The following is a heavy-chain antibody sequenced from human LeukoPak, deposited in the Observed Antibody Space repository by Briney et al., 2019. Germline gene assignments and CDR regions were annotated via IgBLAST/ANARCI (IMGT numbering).Heavy chain of an antibody. J-gene: IGHJ4*02. Sequence: ASVKVSCKASGYTFTGYYMHWVRQAPGQGLEWMGWINPNSGGTNYAQKFQGRVTMTRDTSISTAYMELSRLRSDDTAVYYCAREAAVTDYYFDYWGQGTLVTVSS. D-gene: IGHD6-13*01. V-gene: IGHV1-2*02. CDR2: INPNSGGT. CDR1: GYTFTGYY. CDR3: AREAAVTDYYFDY.